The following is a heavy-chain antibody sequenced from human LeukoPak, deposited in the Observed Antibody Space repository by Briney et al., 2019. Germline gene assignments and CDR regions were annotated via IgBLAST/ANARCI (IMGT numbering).Heavy chain of an antibody. D-gene: IGHD1-26*01. CDR3: ARGLVVGGTGVWAFDI. CDR1: GFTVSSNY. Sequence: PGGSLRLSCAASGFTVSSNYMSWVRQAPGKGLEWVSVIYSGGSTYYADSVKGRFTISRDNSKNTLYLQMNSLRAEDTAVYYCARGLVVGGTGVWAFDIWGQGTMVTVSS. V-gene: IGHV3-66*01. CDR2: IYSGGST. J-gene: IGHJ3*02.